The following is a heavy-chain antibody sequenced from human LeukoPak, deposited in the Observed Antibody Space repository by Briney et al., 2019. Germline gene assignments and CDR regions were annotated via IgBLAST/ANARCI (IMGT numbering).Heavy chain of an antibody. V-gene: IGHV4-61*01. Sequence: EAPSLTCTVSGDSLSTGSYYWSWIRLHPRNGLEWIGYIYYSWSTNYNPCLKSRVTISVDTSKNQFSLKLSSVTAADTAVYYCASESSGTFDYWGQGTLVTVSS. CDR1: GDSLSTGSYY. D-gene: IGHD6-6*01. J-gene: IGHJ4*02. CDR3: ASESSGTFDY. CDR2: IYYSWST.